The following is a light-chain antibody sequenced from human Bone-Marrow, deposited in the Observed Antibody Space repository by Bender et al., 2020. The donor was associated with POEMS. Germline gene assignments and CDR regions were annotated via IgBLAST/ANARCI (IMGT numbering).Light chain of an antibody. CDR1: TSDVGTYNL. Sequence: QSALTQPASVSGSPGQSITLSCSGTTSDVGTYNLVSWYQLHPGKAPKLIIYDVSYRPSGVPDRFSGSNSGNTASLTISGLQAEDESDYYCSSFTSGSTLLFGGGTKLTVL. V-gene: IGLV2-14*02. CDR3: SSFTSGSTLL. J-gene: IGLJ2*01. CDR2: DVS.